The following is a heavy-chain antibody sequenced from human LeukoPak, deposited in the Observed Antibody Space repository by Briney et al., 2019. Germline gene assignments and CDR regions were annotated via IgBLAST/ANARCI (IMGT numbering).Heavy chain of an antibody. CDR1: ELNFENHL. V-gene: IGHV3-74*01. CDR3: ARGPPIGGGAYVGDY. D-gene: IGHD4-23*01. Sequence: GRSLRLSCAASELNFENHLMHWVRQVPGKGLEWVSRTDAGGSSTSYADSVRGRFSISRDNGKSTLYLQMNSLRVEDTAVYYCARGPPIGGGAYVGDYWGHGTLVTVSS. J-gene: IGHJ4*01. CDR2: TDAGGSST.